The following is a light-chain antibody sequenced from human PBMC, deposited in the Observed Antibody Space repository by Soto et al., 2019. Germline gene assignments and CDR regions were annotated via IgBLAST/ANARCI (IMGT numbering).Light chain of an antibody. CDR3: QQYNNWPRT. J-gene: IGKJ1*01. CDR1: ESLSTY. CDR2: GAS. V-gene: IGKV3-15*01. Sequence: IVLTQSPDTLSLSPGETATLSCRASESLSTYLCWYQQKPGQAPRLLIYGASTRAAGIPARFSGSGSGTEFTLTISSLQSEDFAVYYCQQYNNWPRTFGQGTKVDIK.